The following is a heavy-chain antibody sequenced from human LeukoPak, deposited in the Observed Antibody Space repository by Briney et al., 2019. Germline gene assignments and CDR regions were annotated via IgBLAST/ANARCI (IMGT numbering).Heavy chain of an antibody. CDR1: GFTFSSYW. CDR3: ARGLRVWQWLVGEYFDY. CDR2: IKQDGSVK. D-gene: IGHD6-19*01. V-gene: IGHV3-7*01. Sequence: GGSLRLSCAASGFTFSSYWMSWVRQAPGKGLEWVANIKQDGSVKYYVDSVKGRSTISRDNAKNSLYLQMNSLRAEDTAVYYCARGLRVWQWLVGEYFDYWGQGTLVTVSS. J-gene: IGHJ4*02.